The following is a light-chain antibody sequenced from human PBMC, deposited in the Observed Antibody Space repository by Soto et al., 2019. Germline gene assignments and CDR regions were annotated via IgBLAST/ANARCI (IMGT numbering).Light chain of an antibody. J-gene: IGKJ2*02. CDR1: QSVHNY. Sequence: EIVLTQSPATLSLSPGERATLSCRASQSVHNYLAWYQQKPCQAPSLLIYHADKRATGVPARFSGGGSGTDFTLTITSLEPEDFAVYYCQQRGKWPSTFGPGTKVEMK. CDR2: HAD. V-gene: IGKV3-11*01. CDR3: QQRGKWPST.